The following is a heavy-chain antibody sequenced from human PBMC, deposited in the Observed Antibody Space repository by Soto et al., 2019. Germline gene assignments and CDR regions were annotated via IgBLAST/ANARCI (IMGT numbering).Heavy chain of an antibody. Sequence: SETLSLTCAVYGGSFSGYYWSWIRQPPGKGLEWIGEINHSGSTNYNPSLKSRVTISVDTSKNQFSLKLSSVTAADTAVYYCARGERDYGASIDYWGQGTLVTVSS. D-gene: IGHD4-17*01. CDR1: GGSFSGYY. J-gene: IGHJ4*02. CDR3: ARGERDYGASIDY. CDR2: INHSGST. V-gene: IGHV4-34*01.